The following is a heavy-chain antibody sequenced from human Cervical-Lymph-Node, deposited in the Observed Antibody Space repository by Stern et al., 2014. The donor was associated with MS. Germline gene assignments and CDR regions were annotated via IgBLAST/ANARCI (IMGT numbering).Heavy chain of an antibody. Sequence: VHLVESGPGLVQPSETLSLTCTVSGGSISNYYWSWIRQPPGQGLEWIGYIYYIGTTNYNPSLKSRVTISVDTSKNQFSLRLSSVSVADTAVYYCARHGDTSFVYWGQGTLVTISS. CDR2: IYYIGTT. D-gene: IGHD2-21*02. J-gene: IGHJ4*02. CDR1: GGSISNYY. CDR3: ARHGDTSFVY. V-gene: IGHV4-59*08.